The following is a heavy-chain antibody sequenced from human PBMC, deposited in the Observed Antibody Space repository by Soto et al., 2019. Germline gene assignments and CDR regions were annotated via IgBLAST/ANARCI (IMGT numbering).Heavy chain of an antibody. D-gene: IGHD5-12*01. V-gene: IGHV3-15*07. CDR2: IKSKPDGETT. CDR1: GFTFSNAW. Sequence: EVQLVESGGGLVKPGGSLRLSYAGSGFTFSNAWMNWVRQAPGKGLEWVGRIKSKPDGETTDYAAPVKGRFTISRDDSKNTVYLQMNSLKTEDTAVFYCCTGGYYLDFWGQGTLVTVSS. J-gene: IGHJ4*02. CDR3: CTGGYYLDF.